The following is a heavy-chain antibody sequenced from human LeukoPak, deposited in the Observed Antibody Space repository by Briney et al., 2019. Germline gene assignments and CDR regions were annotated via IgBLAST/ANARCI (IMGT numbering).Heavy chain of an antibody. CDR3: ARGRGRVAGTVKINDAFDI. CDR2: INPSDGST. Sequence: ASVKVSCKASEYTFTSYYMHWVRQAPGQGLEWMGIINPSDGSTTYAQKFQGRVTMTRDTSTSTVYMELSSLRSEDTAVYYCARGRGRVAGTVKINDAFDIWGQGTMVTVSS. V-gene: IGHV1-46*01. CDR1: EYTFTSYY. J-gene: IGHJ3*02. D-gene: IGHD6-19*01.